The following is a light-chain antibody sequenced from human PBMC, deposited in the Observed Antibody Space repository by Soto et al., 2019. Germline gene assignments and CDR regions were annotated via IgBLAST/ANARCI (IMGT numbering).Light chain of an antibody. CDR1: SSDVGGYHY. J-gene: IGLJ1*01. CDR3: CSYAGSYFYV. V-gene: IGLV2-11*01. Sequence: QSALTQPRSVSGSPGQSVTISCTGTSSDVGGYHYVSWYQQHPGQAPKLMIYDVSKRPSGVPDRFSGSKSGNTASLTISGLQAEDGADYYCCSYAGSYFYVFGTGTKLTVL. CDR2: DVS.